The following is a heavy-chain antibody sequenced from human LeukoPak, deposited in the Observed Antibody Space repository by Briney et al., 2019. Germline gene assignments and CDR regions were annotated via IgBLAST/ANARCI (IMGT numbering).Heavy chain of an antibody. V-gene: IGHV4-34*01. CDR2: INHSGST. CDR1: GGSFSGYY. J-gene: IGHJ4*02. Sequence: SETLSLTCAVYGGSFSGYYWGWIRQPPGKGLEWIGEINHSGSTNYNPSLKSRVTISVDTSKNQFSLKLSSVSAADTAVYYCARGSSGWYYFDYWGQGTLVTVSS. CDR3: ARGSSGWYYFDY. D-gene: IGHD6-19*01.